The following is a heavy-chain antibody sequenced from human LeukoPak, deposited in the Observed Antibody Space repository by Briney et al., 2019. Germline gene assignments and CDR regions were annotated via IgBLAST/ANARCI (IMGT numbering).Heavy chain of an antibody. Sequence: PGGSLRLSCAASGFTFSSYSMNWVRQAPGKGLEWVSSISSSSSYIYYADSVKGRFTISRDNAKNSLYLQMNSLRAEGTAVYYCARGQARTGYSSSWYLYWGQGTLVTVSS. V-gene: IGHV3-21*01. CDR3: ARGQARTGYSSSWYLY. CDR1: GFTFSSYS. J-gene: IGHJ4*02. D-gene: IGHD6-13*01. CDR2: ISSSSSYI.